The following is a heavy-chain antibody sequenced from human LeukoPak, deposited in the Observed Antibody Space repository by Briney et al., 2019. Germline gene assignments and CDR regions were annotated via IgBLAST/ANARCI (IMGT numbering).Heavy chain of an antibody. CDR3: AKALYYYDSSGYHDAFDI. V-gene: IGHV3-7*03. Sequence: GGSLRLSCAASGFTFSSYWMSWVRQAPGKGLEWVANIKQDGSEKYYVDSVKGRFTISRDNAKNSLYLQMNSLRAEDTALYYCAKALYYYDSSGYHDAFDIWGQGTMVTVSS. CDR2: IKQDGSEK. D-gene: IGHD3-22*01. CDR1: GFTFSSYW. J-gene: IGHJ3*02.